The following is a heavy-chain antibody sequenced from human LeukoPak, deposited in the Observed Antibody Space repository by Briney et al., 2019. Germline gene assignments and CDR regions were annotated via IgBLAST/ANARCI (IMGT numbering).Heavy chain of an antibody. V-gene: IGHV4-31*03. CDR3: VRESSSWPYYHGMDV. J-gene: IGHJ6*02. CDR2: IYYSGST. CDR1: GGSIRSGGYY. D-gene: IGHD6-13*01. Sequence: SETLSLTCTVSGGSIRSGGYYWTWIRQHTGEGLEWIGNIYYSGSTNYNPSLKSRVTIWVDTSNNQFSLKMRSVTAADTAVYYCVRESSSWPYYHGMDVWGQGTTVTVSS.